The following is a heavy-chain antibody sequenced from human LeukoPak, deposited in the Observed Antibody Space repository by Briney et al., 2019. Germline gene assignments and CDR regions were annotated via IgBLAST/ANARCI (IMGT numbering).Heavy chain of an antibody. CDR3: ARHRPSITMVRGVTENSNWFDP. CDR1: GGSFSGYY. J-gene: IGHJ5*02. V-gene: IGHV4-34*01. CDR2: INHSGRT. D-gene: IGHD3-10*01. Sequence: PSETLSLTCAVYGGSFSGYYWSWIRQPPGKGLEWIGEINHSGRTNYNPSPKSRVTISVDTSNNQFSLKLSSVTAADTAVYYCARHRPSITMVRGVTENSNWFDPWGQGTLVTVSS.